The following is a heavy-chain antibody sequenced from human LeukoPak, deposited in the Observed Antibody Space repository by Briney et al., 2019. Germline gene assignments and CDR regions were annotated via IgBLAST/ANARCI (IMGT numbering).Heavy chain of an antibody. D-gene: IGHD3-9*01. V-gene: IGHV1-8*01. Sequence: WASVKVSCKASGYTFPSYDIQWLRQATGQGLAWMGWMNPNSCNTHYAQKFQGRVTMTRNTSIRTACMELSSLRSEDTAAYYCARGARKDLRDFVWLGPDYWGQGSLVTVS. CDR2: MNPNSCNT. J-gene: IGHJ4*02. CDR3: ARGARKDLRDFVWLGPDY. CDR1: GYTFPSYD.